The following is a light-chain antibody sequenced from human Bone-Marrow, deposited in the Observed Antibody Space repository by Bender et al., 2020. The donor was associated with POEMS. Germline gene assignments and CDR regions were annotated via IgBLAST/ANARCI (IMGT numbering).Light chain of an antibody. V-gene: IGLV3-1*01. J-gene: IGLJ2*01. Sequence: SYELTQPPSVSVSPGQTASITCSGDKLGDKYACWYQQKPGQSPVLLIYQDNKRPSRIPERFSGSNSGNTATLTISGTQAMDEADYYCQSYDSSLSGSVFGGGTKLTVL. CDR1: KLGDKY. CDR3: QSYDSSLSGSV. CDR2: QDN.